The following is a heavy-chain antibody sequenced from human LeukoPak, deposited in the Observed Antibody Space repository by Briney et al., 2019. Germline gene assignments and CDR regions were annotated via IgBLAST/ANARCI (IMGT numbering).Heavy chain of an antibody. CDR3: ARDSHCSGGSCYGGVPDY. V-gene: IGHV4-39*07. J-gene: IGHJ4*02. CDR2: IYYSGST. Sequence: SETLSLTCTVSGESTRSYYWSWIRQPPGKGLEWIGSIYYSGSTYYNPSLKSRVTISVDTSKNQFSLKLSSVTAADTAVYYCARDSHCSGGSCYGGVPDYWGQGTLVTVSS. D-gene: IGHD2-15*01. CDR1: GESTRSYY.